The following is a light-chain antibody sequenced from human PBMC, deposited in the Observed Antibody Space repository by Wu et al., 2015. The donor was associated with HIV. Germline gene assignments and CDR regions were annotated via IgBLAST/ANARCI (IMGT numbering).Light chain of an antibody. V-gene: IGKV3-15*01. CDR2: DAS. CDR3: QQYNNWPPDS. J-gene: IGKJ2*03. Sequence: EIIMTQSPDTLSVSPGERATLSCRASQSVSSKLAWYQQKPGQSPRLLIYDASTRATGVPARFSGSGSGTEFTLTISSMQSEDFAVYYCQQYNNWPPDSFGQGTKLEIK. CDR1: QSVSSK.